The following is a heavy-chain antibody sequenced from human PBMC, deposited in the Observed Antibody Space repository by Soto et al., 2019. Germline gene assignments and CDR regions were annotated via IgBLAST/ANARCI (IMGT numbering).Heavy chain of an antibody. V-gene: IGHV3-33*01. CDR3: ARAPTVTNDYYYYGMDV. D-gene: IGHD4-17*01. Sequence: GGSLRLSCAASGFTFSSYGMHWVRQAPGKGLEWVAVIWYDGSNKYYADSVKGRFTISRDNSKNTLYLQMNSLRAEDTAVYYCARAPTVTNDYYYYGMDVWGQGTTVTVSS. CDR1: GFTFSSYG. CDR2: IWYDGSNK. J-gene: IGHJ6*02.